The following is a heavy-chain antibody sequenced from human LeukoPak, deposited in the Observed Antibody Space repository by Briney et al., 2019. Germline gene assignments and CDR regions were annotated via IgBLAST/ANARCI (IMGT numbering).Heavy chain of an antibody. J-gene: IGHJ4*02. V-gene: IGHV3-30-3*01. D-gene: IGHD3-3*01. CDR3: ARDFYDFWSGYMY. CDR2: ISYYGSNK. Sequence: GGSLRLSCAASGFTFSSYAMHWVRQAPGKGLEWVAVISYYGSNKYYADSVKGRFTISRDNSQNTLYLQMNSLRAEDTAVYYCARDFYDFWSGYMYWGQGTLVTVSS. CDR1: GFTFSSYA.